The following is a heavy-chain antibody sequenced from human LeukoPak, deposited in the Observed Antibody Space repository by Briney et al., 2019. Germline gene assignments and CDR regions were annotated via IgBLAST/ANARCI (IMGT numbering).Heavy chain of an antibody. D-gene: IGHD1-26*01. V-gene: IGHV3-30*02. CDR1: GFTFSSYG. J-gene: IGHJ4*02. CDR3: AKALREWELCDY. CDR2: IRYDGSNK. Sequence: GGSLRLSCAASGFTFSSYGMHWVRQAPGKGLEWVAFIRYDGSNKYYADSVKGRFTISRDNSKNTLYLQMSSLRAEDTAVYYCAKALREWELCDYWGQGTLVTVSS.